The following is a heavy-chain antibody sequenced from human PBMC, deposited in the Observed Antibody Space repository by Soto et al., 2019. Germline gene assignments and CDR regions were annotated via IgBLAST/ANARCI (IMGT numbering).Heavy chain of an antibody. D-gene: IGHD2-8*02. CDR1: GFTFSDYW. CDR2: IYNDVSSA. J-gene: IGHJ4*02. Sequence: PGGSLRLSCAASGFTFSDYWMHWVRQAPGKGLVWVSQIYNDVSSAYYADSVKGRFTISRDNTKNTLYLQMNSLRAEDTAVYYCARDPPGTGVAEFDYWGQGTLVTVSS. CDR3: ARDPPGTGVAEFDY. V-gene: IGHV3-74*01.